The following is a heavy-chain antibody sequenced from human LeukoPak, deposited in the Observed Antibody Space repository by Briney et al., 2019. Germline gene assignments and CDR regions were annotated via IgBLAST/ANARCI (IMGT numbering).Heavy chain of an antibody. CDR1: GFTFSSYG. CDR2: ISVSGDST. CDR3: AKSMIRGVNDAFDI. Sequence: GGSLRLSCAASGFTFSSYGMSWVRQAPGKGLEWDSGISVSGDSTYYADSVKGRFTISRDNSKNTLYLQMNSLRAEDTAVYYCAKSMIRGVNDAFDIWGQETMVTVSS. D-gene: IGHD3-10*01. V-gene: IGHV3-23*01. J-gene: IGHJ3*02.